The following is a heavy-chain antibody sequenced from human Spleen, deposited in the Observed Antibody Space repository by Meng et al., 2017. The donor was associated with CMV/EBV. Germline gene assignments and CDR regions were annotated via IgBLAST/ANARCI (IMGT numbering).Heavy chain of an antibody. D-gene: IGHD6-19*01. Sequence: ASVKVSCKASGYTFIGYYMHWVRQAPGQGLEWMGWMNPDSGGTNYVQKFQGRVTMTRDTSINSAYMELSRLRSDDTAVYYCARLYTSGWSEGNFDYWGQGTLVTVSS. CDR1: GYTFIGYY. J-gene: IGHJ4*02. CDR2: MNPDSGGT. CDR3: ARLYTSGWSEGNFDY. V-gene: IGHV1-2*02.